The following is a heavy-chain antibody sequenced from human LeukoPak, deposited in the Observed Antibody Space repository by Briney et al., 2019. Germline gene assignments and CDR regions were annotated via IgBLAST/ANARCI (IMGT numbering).Heavy chain of an antibody. CDR1: GFTFDDYA. V-gene: IGHV3-9*01. J-gene: IGHJ4*02. CDR2: ISWNSGSI. D-gene: IGHD5-18*01. Sequence: GGSLRLSCAASGFTFDDYAMHWVRQAPGKGLEWVSGISWNSGSIGYADSVKGRFTISRDNAKNSLYLQMNSLRAEDTAVYYCARDGPDGYSHGGPFDYWGQGTLVTVSS. CDR3: ARDGPDGYSHGGPFDY.